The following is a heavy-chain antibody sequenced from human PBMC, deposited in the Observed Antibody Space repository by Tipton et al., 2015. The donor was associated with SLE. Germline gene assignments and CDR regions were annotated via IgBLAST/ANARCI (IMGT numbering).Heavy chain of an antibody. D-gene: IGHD3-3*01. Sequence: QSGPEVKKPGASVKVSCKASGYTFTKYGISWVRQAPGQGLEWMGWTSAYNGNTQHAQKFQGRLTMTRDTMTSTAYMELRSLTFDDTAVYYCARDPWSGGFIWGQGTLVTVSS. CDR2: TSAYNGNT. CDR3: ARDPWSGGFI. J-gene: IGHJ4*02. V-gene: IGHV1-18*01. CDR1: GYTFTKYG.